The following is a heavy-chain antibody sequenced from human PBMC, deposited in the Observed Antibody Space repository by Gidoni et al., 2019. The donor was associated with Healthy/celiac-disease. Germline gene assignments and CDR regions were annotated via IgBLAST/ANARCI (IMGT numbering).Heavy chain of an antibody. CDR2: SYSGGST. CDR1: GFTVSSNY. D-gene: IGHD3-3*01. CDR3: AREKLHRFLGAFDI. V-gene: IGHV3-53*02. Sequence: EVQLVETGGGLIHPGGSLRLSCAASGFTVSSNYMSWVRQAPGQGREWVSVSYSGGSTYYADSVKGGFNISRDNSKNTLYLQMNSLRAEDTAVYYCAREKLHRFLGAFDIWGQGTMVTVSS. J-gene: IGHJ3*02.